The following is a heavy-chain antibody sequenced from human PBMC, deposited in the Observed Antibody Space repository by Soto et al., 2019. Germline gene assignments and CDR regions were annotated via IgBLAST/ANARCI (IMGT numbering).Heavy chain of an antibody. V-gene: IGHV4-59*01. CDR2: VYNSGST. D-gene: IGHD1-26*01. Sequence: SETLSLTCSVFGGSISSYYWSWIRQPPGKGLEWIGYVYNSGSTNYNPSLKSRVTISVDPSKNQFSLKLSSVTAADTAVYYCARDWVGRDYYYGMDVWGQGTTVTVSS. CDR1: GGSISSYY. J-gene: IGHJ6*02. CDR3: ARDWVGRDYYYGMDV.